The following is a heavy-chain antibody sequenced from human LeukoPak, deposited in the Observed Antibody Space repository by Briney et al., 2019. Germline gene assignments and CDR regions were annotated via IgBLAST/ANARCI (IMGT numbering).Heavy chain of an antibody. CDR2: INPSGGST. Sequence: GASVKVSCKASGYTFTGYYMHWVRQAPGQGLEWMGIINPSGGSTSYAQKFQGRVTMTRDMSTSTVYMELSSLRSEDTAVYYCARVSQEAAVAGSSWFDPWGQGTLVTVSS. J-gene: IGHJ5*02. CDR3: ARVSQEAAVAGSSWFDP. D-gene: IGHD6-19*01. CDR1: GYTFTGYY. V-gene: IGHV1-46*01.